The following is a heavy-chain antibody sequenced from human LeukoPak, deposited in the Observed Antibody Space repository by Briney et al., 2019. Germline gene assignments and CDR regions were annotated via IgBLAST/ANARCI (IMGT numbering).Heavy chain of an antibody. CDR3: ATSSYSSSSS. J-gene: IGHJ5*02. CDR1: GLTFTNYW. V-gene: IGHV3-7*01. Sequence: TGGSLRLSCTASGLTFTNYWMIWVRQAPGKGLEWVANINHDASEKYYVGSVEGRFTISRDNAKNSLFLQMNSLRAEDMGVYYCATSSYSSSSSWGQGTLVTVSS. D-gene: IGHD6-6*01. CDR2: INHDASEK.